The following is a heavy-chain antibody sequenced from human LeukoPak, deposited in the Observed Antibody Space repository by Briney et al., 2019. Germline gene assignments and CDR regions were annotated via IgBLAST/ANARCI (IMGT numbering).Heavy chain of an antibody. CDR1: GFTFDDYT. V-gene: IGHV3-43*01. D-gene: IGHD6-19*01. CDR3: AKDTHSSGWPDY. J-gene: IGHJ4*02. Sequence: PGGSLRLSCAASGFTFDDYTMHWVRQAPGKGLEWVSLISWDGGSTYYADSVKGRFTISRDNSKNSLYLQMNSLRTEDIALYYCAKDTHSSGWPDYWGQGTLVTVSS. CDR2: ISWDGGST.